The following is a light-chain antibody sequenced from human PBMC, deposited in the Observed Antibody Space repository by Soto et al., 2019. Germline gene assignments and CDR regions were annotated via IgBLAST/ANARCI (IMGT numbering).Light chain of an antibody. V-gene: IGLV2-11*01. CDR2: DVS. CDR1: SSDVGGYNY. J-gene: IGLJ3*02. Sequence: QSALTQPRSVSGSPGQSVTISCTGTSSDVGGYNYVSWYQQHPGKAPKLVIYDVSKRPPGVPDRLSGAKSGNTASLTISGRQAVDEADYYSCSYAGNSLWVFGGGTKLTVL. CDR3: CSYAGNSLWV.